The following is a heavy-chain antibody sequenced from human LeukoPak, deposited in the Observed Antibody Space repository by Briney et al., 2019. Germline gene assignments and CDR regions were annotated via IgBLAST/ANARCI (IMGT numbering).Heavy chain of an antibody. Sequence: ASVKASCKASGGTFSSYAISWVRQAPGQGLEWMGGIIPIFGTANYAQKFQGKVTITADESTSTAYMELSSLRSEDTAVYYCARAQYSSAGAGAYYYYGLDVWGQGTTVTVSS. CDR3: ARAQYSSAGAGAYYYYGLDV. J-gene: IGHJ6*02. CDR1: GGTFSSYA. V-gene: IGHV1-69*13. CDR2: IIPIFGTA. D-gene: IGHD6-19*01.